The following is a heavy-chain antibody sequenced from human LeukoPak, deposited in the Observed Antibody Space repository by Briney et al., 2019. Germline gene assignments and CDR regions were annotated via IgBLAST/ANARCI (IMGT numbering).Heavy chain of an antibody. CDR2: ISWNSGSI. D-gene: IGHD6-13*01. V-gene: IGHV3-9*03. CDR3: AKDNRAAAGTGGFDY. J-gene: IGHJ4*02. CDR1: GFTFDDYA. Sequence: PGGSLRLSCAASGFTFDDYAMHWVRQAPGKGLEWVSGISWNSGSIGYADSVKGRFTISRDNAKNSLYLQMNSLRAEDMALYYCAKDNRAAAGTGGFDYWGQGTLVTVSS.